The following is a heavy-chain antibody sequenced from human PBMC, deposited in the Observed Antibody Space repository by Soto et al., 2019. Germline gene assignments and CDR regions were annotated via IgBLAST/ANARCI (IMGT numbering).Heavy chain of an antibody. CDR1: GGSISSAAYY. CDR3: AREYTYGSNFFDC. V-gene: IGHV4-31*03. CDR2: ISHSGST. Sequence: QVQLQESGPGLVKPSQTLSLSCTVSGGSISSAAYYWSWIRQHTGKGLEWIGYISHSGSTYYTPSLTSRVIIAADTSKNPFSLNLTSVTDADTSVYYCAREYTYGSNFFDCWGKGALVTVSS. J-gene: IGHJ4*02. D-gene: IGHD5-18*01.